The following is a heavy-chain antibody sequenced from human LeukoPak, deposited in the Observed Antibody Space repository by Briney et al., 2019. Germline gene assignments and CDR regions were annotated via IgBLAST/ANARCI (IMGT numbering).Heavy chain of an antibody. Sequence: GGSLRLSCAASGFTFSNYWMTWVRQAPGKGLEWVAYISGSGQTIYYADSVKGRFTISRDNAKTSVYLHMTTLRAEDTAVYYCARGRGYASSWSVSWFDYWGQGTLVTVSS. CDR3: ARGRGYASSWSVSWFDY. J-gene: IGHJ4*02. CDR2: ISGSGQTI. D-gene: IGHD6-13*01. V-gene: IGHV3-48*04. CDR1: GFTFSNYW.